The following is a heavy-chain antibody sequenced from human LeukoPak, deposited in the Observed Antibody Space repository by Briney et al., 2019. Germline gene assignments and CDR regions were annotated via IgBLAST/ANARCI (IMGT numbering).Heavy chain of an antibody. J-gene: IGHJ4*02. CDR1: GFTFSTYS. CDR2: ISSSSSTI. CDR3: ARYSSGWSFDY. D-gene: IGHD6-19*01. V-gene: IGHV3-48*02. Sequence: GTLRLSCAVPGFTFSTYSMNWVRQAPGKGLEWVSYISSSSSTIYYADSVKGRFTISRDNAKNSLYLQMHYLRDEDTALYYCARYSSGWSFDYWGQGTPVTVSS.